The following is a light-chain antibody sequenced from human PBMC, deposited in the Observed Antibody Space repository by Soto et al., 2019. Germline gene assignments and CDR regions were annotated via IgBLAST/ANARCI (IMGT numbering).Light chain of an antibody. J-gene: IGLJ1*01. V-gene: IGLV2-14*01. CDR1: SSDVGGYKC. CDR3: ISCTSSSTYV. CDR2: DVI. Sequence: QSDRAQPASVSGSPGQSIAMSCTGNSSDVGGYKCVSWYQQYPGKAPKLLIYDVINRPSGISSRSAGSKSGNTASLTISGLQAEDEADYYCISCTSSSTYVFGTGTKLTVL.